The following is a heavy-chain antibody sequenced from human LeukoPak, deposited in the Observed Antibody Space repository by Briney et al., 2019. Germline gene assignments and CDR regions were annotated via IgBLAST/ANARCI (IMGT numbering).Heavy chain of an antibody. Sequence: GGSLRLSCAASGFTFSSYEMNWVRQAPGKGLEWVSYINSSGSTIYYADSVKGPFTISRDNAKNSLYRQMNSLRAEDTAVYYCARAGWGDSSGWCIDYWGQGTLVTVSS. J-gene: IGHJ4*02. CDR3: ARAGWGDSSGWCIDY. D-gene: IGHD6-19*01. CDR2: INSSGSTI. CDR1: GFTFSSYE. V-gene: IGHV3-48*03.